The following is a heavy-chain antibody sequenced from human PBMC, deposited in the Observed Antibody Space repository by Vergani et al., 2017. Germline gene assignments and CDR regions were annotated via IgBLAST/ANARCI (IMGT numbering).Heavy chain of an antibody. Sequence: QLQLQESGSGLVKPSQTLSLTCAVSGGSISSGGYSWSWIRQPPGKGLEWIGEINHSGSTNYYPSLKSRVTISVDTSKNQFSLKLSSVTAADTAVYYCARGGRFATTYVYWGQGTLVTVSS. J-gene: IGHJ4*02. V-gene: IGHV4-30-2*01. D-gene: IGHD1-7*01. CDR2: INHSGST. CDR1: GGSISSGGYS. CDR3: ARGGRFATTYVY.